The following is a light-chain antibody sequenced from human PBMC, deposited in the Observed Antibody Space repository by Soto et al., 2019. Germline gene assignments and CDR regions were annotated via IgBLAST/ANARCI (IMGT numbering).Light chain of an antibody. Sequence: DIQMTQSPSSLSASVGDRVTITCQASQDISNYLNWYQQKPGKAPKLLIYDVSNLERGVPSRFSGSGSETEFTFTISSLQPEDIATYYCHHYASLPYGFGQGTKLGI. CDR2: DVS. J-gene: IGKJ2*03. CDR1: QDISNY. CDR3: HHYASLPYG. V-gene: IGKV1-33*01.